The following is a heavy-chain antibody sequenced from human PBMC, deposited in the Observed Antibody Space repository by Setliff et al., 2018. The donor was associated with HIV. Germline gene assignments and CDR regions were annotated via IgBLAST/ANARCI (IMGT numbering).Heavy chain of an antibody. D-gene: IGHD3-10*01. V-gene: IGHV1-2*02. Sequence: ASVKVSCKASGYTFTSYGISWVRQAPGQGLVWMGWINPFTGGTNYAQKFQGRVTMTRDTSINTAYMELTSLKSDDTAVYYCARGAERLLWSGITRFDPWGQGTLVTVSS. CDR1: GYTFTSYG. J-gene: IGHJ5*02. CDR3: ARGAERLLWSGITRFDP. CDR2: INPFTGGT.